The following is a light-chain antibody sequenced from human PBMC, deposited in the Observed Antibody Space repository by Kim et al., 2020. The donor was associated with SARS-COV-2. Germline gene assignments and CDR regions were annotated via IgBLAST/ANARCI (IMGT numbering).Light chain of an antibody. CDR2: AAS. CDR3: QKYNSAPKT. V-gene: IGKV1-27*01. Sequence: DIQMTQSPSSLSASAGDTVTITCRASQGISNFLAWYQQKPGKVPKLLIHAASTLQSGVPSRFSGSGSGTDFTLTISSLQPEDVATYYCQKYNSAPKTFGQGRPLGIK. CDR1: QGISNF. J-gene: IGKJ5*01.